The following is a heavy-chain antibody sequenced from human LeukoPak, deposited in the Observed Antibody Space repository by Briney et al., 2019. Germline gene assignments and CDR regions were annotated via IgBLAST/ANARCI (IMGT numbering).Heavy chain of an antibody. Sequence: GGSLRLSCAASGFTFSSYWMTWVRQAPGKGLEWVANIKHDGTDKNYVNSVKGRFTVSRDSAKNSLYLQMNSLRAEDTAVYYCARGLHLLPRSTLDYWGQGTLVTVSS. CDR2: IKHDGTDK. CDR3: ARGLHLLPRSTLDY. J-gene: IGHJ4*02. D-gene: IGHD3-22*01. V-gene: IGHV3-7*01. CDR1: GFTFSSYW.